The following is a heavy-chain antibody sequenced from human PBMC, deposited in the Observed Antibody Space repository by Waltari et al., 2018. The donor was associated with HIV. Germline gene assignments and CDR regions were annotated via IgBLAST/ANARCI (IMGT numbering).Heavy chain of an antibody. Sequence: QVQLVQSGAEVKKPGASVKVSCKASGYTFTSYAMHWVRQAPGQRLEWMGWINAGNGNTKYSQKFQGRVTMTRDTSASTAYMELSSLRSEDTAVYYCARDRGLGYSSGWSWFDPWGQGTLVTVSS. CDR1: GYTFTSYA. V-gene: IGHV1-3*01. CDR3: ARDRGLGYSSGWSWFDP. CDR2: INAGNGNT. J-gene: IGHJ5*02. D-gene: IGHD6-19*01.